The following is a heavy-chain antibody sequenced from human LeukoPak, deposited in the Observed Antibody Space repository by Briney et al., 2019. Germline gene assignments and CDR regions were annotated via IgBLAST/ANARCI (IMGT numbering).Heavy chain of an antibody. CDR3: ARGRCSSTSCYSDY. CDR1: GGTFSSYA. Sequence: ASVKVSCKASGGTFSSYANSWVRQAPGQGLEWMGGIIPMFGTAKYAQKFQGRVTITADESTSTAYMELSSLRSEDTAVYYCARGRCSSTSCYSDYWGQGTLVTVSS. V-gene: IGHV1-69*13. CDR2: IIPMFGTA. D-gene: IGHD2-2*01. J-gene: IGHJ4*02.